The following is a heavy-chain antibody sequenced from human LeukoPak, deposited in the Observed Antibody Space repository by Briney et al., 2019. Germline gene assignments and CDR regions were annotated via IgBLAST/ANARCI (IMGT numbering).Heavy chain of an antibody. V-gene: IGHV4-39*07. J-gene: IGHJ6*02. CDR1: GGSIRSSYYY. CDR2: INHSGST. Sequence: PSETLSLTCTVSGGSIRSSYYYWGWIRQPPGKGLEWIGEINHSGSTNYNPSLKSRVTISVDTSKNQFSLKLSSVTAADTAVYYCARGRAAGYCSGGSCPQYYYGMDVWGQGTTVTVSS. CDR3: ARGRAAGYCSGGSCPQYYYGMDV. D-gene: IGHD2-15*01.